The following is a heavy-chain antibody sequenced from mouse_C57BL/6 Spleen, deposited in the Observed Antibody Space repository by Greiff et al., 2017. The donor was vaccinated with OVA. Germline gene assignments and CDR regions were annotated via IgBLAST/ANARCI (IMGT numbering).Heavy chain of an antibody. CDR1: GYTFTSYW. CDR3: ARGGLWLRYAMDY. J-gene: IGHJ4*01. D-gene: IGHD2-2*01. CDR2: IDPSDSYT. Sequence: QVQLQQPGAELVMPGASVKLSCKASGYTFTSYWMHWVKQRPGQGLEWIGEIDPSDSYTNYNQKFTGKSTLTVDKASSTAYMQLSRLTSEDSGVYDGARGGLWLRYAMDYWGQGTSVTVSS. V-gene: IGHV1-69*01.